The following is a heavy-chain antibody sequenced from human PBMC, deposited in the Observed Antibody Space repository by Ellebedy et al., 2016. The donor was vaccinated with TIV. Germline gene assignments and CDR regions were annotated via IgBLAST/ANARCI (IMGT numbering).Heavy chain of an antibody. J-gene: IGHJ6*02. CDR2: AYYSGST. CDR1: GGSVSSGSYH. D-gene: IGHD1-1*01. Sequence: SETLSLTCTVSGGSVSSGSYHWSWIRQPPGKGLEWIGYAYYSGSTNYNPSLKSRVTISVDTSKNQFSLKVNSVTAADTAVYYCARAPNWNYGYGMDVWGQGTTVTVSS. CDR3: ARAPNWNYGYGMDV. V-gene: IGHV4-61*01.